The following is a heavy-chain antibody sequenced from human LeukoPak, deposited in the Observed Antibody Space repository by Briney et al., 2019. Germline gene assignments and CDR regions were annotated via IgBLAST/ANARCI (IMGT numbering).Heavy chain of an antibody. V-gene: IGHV1-2*04. D-gene: IGHD4-11*01. CDR1: GLTFTGYY. J-gene: IGHJ4*02. CDR3: ARDKVTTDTPYFDS. Sequence: ASVKGSCKASGLTFTGYYIHWVRRAPGQGLEWMEWINLNSGGTNYAQKFQGWVTMTRDTSITTAYMELSRLRSDDTAVYYCARDKVTTDTPYFDSWGQGTLVTVSS. CDR2: INLNSGGT.